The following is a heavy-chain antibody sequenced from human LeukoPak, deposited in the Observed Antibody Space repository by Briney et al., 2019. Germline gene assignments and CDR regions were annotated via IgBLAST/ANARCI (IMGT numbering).Heavy chain of an antibody. CDR3: ARLLQLWPHYYMDG. Sequence: ASVKVSCKASGGTFSSYAISWVRQAPGQGLEWMGGIIPIFGTANYAQKFQGRVTITTDESTSTAYMELSSLRSEDTAVYYCARLLQLWPHYYMDGWGKGTTVTVSS. CDR2: IIPIFGTA. J-gene: IGHJ6*03. D-gene: IGHD5-18*01. V-gene: IGHV1-69*05. CDR1: GGTFSSYA.